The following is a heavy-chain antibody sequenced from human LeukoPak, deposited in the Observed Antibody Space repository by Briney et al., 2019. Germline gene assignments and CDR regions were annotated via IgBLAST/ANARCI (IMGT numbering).Heavy chain of an antibody. CDR3: ASSTYYYDFWSGFDY. J-gene: IGHJ4*02. CDR2: ISYDGSNK. D-gene: IGHD3-3*01. CDR1: GFTFSSYG. Sequence: AGGSLRLSCAASGFTFSSYGMHWVRQAPGKGLEWVAVISYDGSNKYYADSVKGRFTISRDNAKNSLYLQMNSLRAEDTAVYYCASSTYYYDFWSGFDYWGQGTLVTVSS. V-gene: IGHV3-30*03.